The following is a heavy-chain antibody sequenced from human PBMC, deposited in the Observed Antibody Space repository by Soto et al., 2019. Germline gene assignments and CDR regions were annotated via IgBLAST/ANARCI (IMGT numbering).Heavy chain of an antibody. CDR2: INHIGIT. Sequence: SESLSLTCAVYVGSFSGYSWSWIRQPPGKGLEWIWEINHIGITNYNPSLKSRVTISVDTSKNQFSLKLSSVTAADTTVYYCARGSELLWFGEFTTQKNWFDPWGQGTLVTVS. D-gene: IGHD3-10*01. V-gene: IGHV4-34*01. J-gene: IGHJ5*02. CDR3: ARGSELLWFGEFTTQKNWFDP. CDR1: VGSFSGYS.